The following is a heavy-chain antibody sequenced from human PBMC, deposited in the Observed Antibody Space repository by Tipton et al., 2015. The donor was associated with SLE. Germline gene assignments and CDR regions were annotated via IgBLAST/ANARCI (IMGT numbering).Heavy chain of an antibody. CDR1: GGSISSSSYY. CDR3: ARRLREATVTPLWYFDL. V-gene: IGHV4-39*07. Sequence: TLSLTCTVSGGSISSSSYYWGWIRQPPGKGLEWIGRIYYSGSTYYNPSLKSRVTISVDTSKNQFSLKLSSVTAADTAVYYCARRLREATVTPLWYFDLWGRGTLVTVSS. CDR2: IYYSGST. D-gene: IGHD4-17*01. J-gene: IGHJ2*01.